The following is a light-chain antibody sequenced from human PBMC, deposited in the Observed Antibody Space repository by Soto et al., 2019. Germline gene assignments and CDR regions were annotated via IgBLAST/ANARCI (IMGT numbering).Light chain of an antibody. CDR3: HQFGSSPGFI. CDR2: AAS. CDR1: QSINNRY. V-gene: IGKV3-20*01. Sequence: EIVLTQSPGTLSLSPGERATLSCRASQSINNRYLAWYQQKPGQAPRLLIYAASSRATGIPDRFSGSGSGTDFTLTISRLEPEDFAVYYCHQFGSSPGFIFGPGTKVDIK. J-gene: IGKJ3*01.